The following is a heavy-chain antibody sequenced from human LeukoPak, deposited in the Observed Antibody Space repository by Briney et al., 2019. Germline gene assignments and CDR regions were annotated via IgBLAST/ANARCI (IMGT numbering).Heavy chain of an antibody. V-gene: IGHV4-34*01. CDR3: ARGVLRAYDYVWGSYRSGDAFDI. D-gene: IGHD3-16*02. CDR2: INHSGST. Sequence: PSETLSLTCAAYGGSFSGYYWSWLRQPPGKGLEWIGEINHSGSTNYNPSLKSRVTISVDTSKNQFSLKLSSVTAADTAVYYCARGVLRAYDYVWGSYRSGDAFDIWGQGTMVTVSS. CDR1: GGSFSGYY. J-gene: IGHJ3*02.